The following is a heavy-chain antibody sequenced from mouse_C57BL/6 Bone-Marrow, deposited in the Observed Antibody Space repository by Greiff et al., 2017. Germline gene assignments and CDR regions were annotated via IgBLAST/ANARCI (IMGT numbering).Heavy chain of an antibody. J-gene: IGHJ1*03. CDR3: AKPGYYYGSPVLDV. Sequence: VNVVESGPGLVVPSQSLSITCTVSGFSLPSYGVSWVRQPPGKGLEGLGVIWGDGSTNYHSALISRLSISKDNSNSQVFLKLNSLQTDDTATYYCAKPGYYYGSPVLDVRGTGTTVTVSS. D-gene: IGHD1-1*01. CDR1: GFSLPSYG. CDR2: IWGDGST. V-gene: IGHV2-3*01.